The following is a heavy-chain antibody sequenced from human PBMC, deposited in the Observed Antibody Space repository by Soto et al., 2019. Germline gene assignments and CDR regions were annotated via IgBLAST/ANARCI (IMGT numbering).Heavy chain of an antibody. Sequence: EASVKVSCKASGYTFTSYGISWVRQAPGQGLEWMGWISAYNGNTNYAQKLQGRVTMTTDTSTSTAYMELRSLRSDDTAVYYCARGLKDYYYYYYMDVWGKGTTVTVSS. CDR1: GYTFTSYG. D-gene: IGHD3-16*01. CDR2: ISAYNGNT. CDR3: ARGLKDYYYYYYMDV. J-gene: IGHJ6*03. V-gene: IGHV1-18*01.